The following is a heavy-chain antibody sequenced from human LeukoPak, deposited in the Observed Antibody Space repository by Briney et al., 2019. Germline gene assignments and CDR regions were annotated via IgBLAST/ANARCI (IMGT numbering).Heavy chain of an antibody. CDR3: ARAWRGYSNSWRY. Sequence: PSETLSLTCAVYGGSFCGYFWSWIREPPGGGLEWIGEINHSVSTNYNPSLKSRVTISVDTSKNQYSLTLSSVTAADTAVYYCARAWRGYSNSWRYWGQGTLVTVSS. J-gene: IGHJ4*02. D-gene: IGHD6-13*01. CDR1: GGSFCGYF. CDR2: INHSVST. V-gene: IGHV4-34*01.